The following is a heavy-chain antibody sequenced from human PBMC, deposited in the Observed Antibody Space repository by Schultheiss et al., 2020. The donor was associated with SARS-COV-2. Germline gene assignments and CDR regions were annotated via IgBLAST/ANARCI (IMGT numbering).Heavy chain of an antibody. CDR3: ARDRAEDIVVVPAAQPYYGMDV. CDR2: IIPIFGTA. Sequence: SVKVSCKASGGTFSSYAISWVRQAPGQGLEWMGGIIPIFGTANYAQKFQGRVTITADESTSTAYMELSSLRSEDTAVYYCARDRAEDIVVVPAAQPYYGMDVWGQGTTVTVSS. D-gene: IGHD2-2*01. CDR1: GGTFSSYA. J-gene: IGHJ6*02. V-gene: IGHV1-69*13.